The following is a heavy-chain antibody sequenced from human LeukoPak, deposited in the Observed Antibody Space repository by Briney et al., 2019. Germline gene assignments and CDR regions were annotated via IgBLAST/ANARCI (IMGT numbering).Heavy chain of an antibody. CDR2: ISSSGSTI. CDR3: ARYHDFWSGYGIFDY. D-gene: IGHD3-3*01. Sequence: GGSLRLSCAASGFTFSSYEMNWVRRAPGKGLEWVSYISSSGSTIYYADSVKGRFTISRDNAKNSLYLQMNSLRAEDTAVYYCARYHDFWSGYGIFDYWGQGTLVTGSS. V-gene: IGHV3-48*03. J-gene: IGHJ4*02. CDR1: GFTFSSYE.